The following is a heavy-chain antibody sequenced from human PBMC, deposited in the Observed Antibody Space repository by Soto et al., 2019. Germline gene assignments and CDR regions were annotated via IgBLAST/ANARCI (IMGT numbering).Heavy chain of an antibody. D-gene: IGHD2-8*01. J-gene: IGHJ4*02. CDR1: GASITSSNW. V-gene: IGHV4-4*02. CDR2: IYHSENA. Sequence: KASETLSLTCDVSGASITSSNWWIWVRQPPGKGLEWIGEIYHSENANYNPSLRSRVTISIDKSKNQLSLRLTSVTAADTAVYYCARHPFYENRYFYAIGFDNWGQGTLVTVSS. CDR3: ARHPFYENRYFYAIGFDN.